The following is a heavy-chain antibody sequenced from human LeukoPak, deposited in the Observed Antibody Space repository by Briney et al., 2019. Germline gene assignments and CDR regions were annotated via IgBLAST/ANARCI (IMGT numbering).Heavy chain of an antibody. CDR1: GFTFSSYA. V-gene: IGHV3-23*01. CDR2: FSGSGGTT. J-gene: IGHJ6*03. D-gene: IGHD2-8*01. CDR3: ANGNRCTSPNCLGYYYFYMDV. Sequence: PGGSLRLSCAASGFTFSSYAMNWGREAPGRGLGWGSGFSGSGGTTYYADSVKGRFTISRDNSKNTLYLQMNSLRAEDTAVYYCANGNRCTSPNCLGYYYFYMDVWGNGTTVTVSS.